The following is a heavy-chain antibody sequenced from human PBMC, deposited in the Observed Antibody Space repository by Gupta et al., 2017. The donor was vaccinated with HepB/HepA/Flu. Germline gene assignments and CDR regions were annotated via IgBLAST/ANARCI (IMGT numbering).Heavy chain of an antibody. J-gene: IGHJ3*02. V-gene: IGHV4-61*08. CDR3: ARSDSYCTKGLCPDAFDI. D-gene: IGHD2-8*01. CDR2: ISYSGSI. Sequence: GGSVSSGGYYWSWIRQPPGKGLEWGGYISYSGSINYNPSLKSRVTITSDTSRRQFSLRLSSVTAADTAVYHCARSDSYCTKGLCPDAFDILGQGTMVVVSS. CDR1: GGSVSSGGYY.